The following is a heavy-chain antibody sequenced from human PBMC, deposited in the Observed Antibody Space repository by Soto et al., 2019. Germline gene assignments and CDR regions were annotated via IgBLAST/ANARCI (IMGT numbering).Heavy chain of an antibody. CDR3: ARDGGSHGPSYFDA. CDR1: GSTFSNYG. J-gene: IGHJ4*02. D-gene: IGHD3-16*01. V-gene: IGHV3-33*01. Sequence: VQLVESGGGVVQPGRSLRLSCAASGSTFSNYGMHWVRQAPGKGPEWVAVILYDGSNKYYGESVKGRFSISRDNSKNSLYLDINSLRTEDTAVYYCARDGGSHGPSYFDAWGQGSLVIVSS. CDR2: ILYDGSNK.